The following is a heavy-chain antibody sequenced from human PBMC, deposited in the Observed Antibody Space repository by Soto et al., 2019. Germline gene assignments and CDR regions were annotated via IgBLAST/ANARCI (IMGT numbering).Heavy chain of an antibody. D-gene: IGHD3-22*01. J-gene: IGHJ4*02. CDR2: IWNDGIRK. CDR1: GLTFSRYG. CDR3: ARDDDYEANAFDY. Sequence: RGSLRLSCAASGLTFSRYGMHWVRQAPGKGLEWVALIWNDGIRKVYVDSVKGRFTISRDNSKNTLDLQMNSLRAEDTAVYYCARDDDYEANAFDYRGTGTLVTVSS. V-gene: IGHV3-33*01.